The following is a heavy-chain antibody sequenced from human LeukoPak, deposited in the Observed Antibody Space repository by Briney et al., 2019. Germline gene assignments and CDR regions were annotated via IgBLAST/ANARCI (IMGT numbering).Heavy chain of an antibody. Sequence: SETLSLTCTVSGGSISSYYWSWIRQPPGKGLEWIGYIYYSGSTNYNPSLKSRVTISVDTSKNQFSLKLSSVTAADTAVYYCARGVLRFGESLNDYYFDYWGQGTLVTVSS. V-gene: IGHV4-59*01. CDR3: ARGVLRFGESLNDYYFDY. CDR1: GGSISSYY. D-gene: IGHD3-10*01. J-gene: IGHJ4*02. CDR2: IYYSGST.